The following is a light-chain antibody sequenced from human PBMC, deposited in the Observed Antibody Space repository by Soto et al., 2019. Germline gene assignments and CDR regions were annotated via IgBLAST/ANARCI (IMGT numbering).Light chain of an antibody. CDR3: NSYAGSNNGV. V-gene: IGLV2-8*02. J-gene: IGLJ3*02. CDR2: EVS. CDR1: SSDVGGYNY. Sequence: QSVLTQPPSASRSPGQSVTISCTGTSSDVGGYNYVSWYQQHPGKAPKLMIYEVSKRPSGVPDRFSGSKSGNTASLTVSGLQAEDEADYYCNSYAGSNNGVFGGGTKVTVL.